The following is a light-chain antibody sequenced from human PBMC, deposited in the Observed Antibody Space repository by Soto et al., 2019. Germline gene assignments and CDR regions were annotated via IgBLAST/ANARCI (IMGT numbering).Light chain of an antibody. CDR3: QQYESFST. CDR1: QSVSNS. CDR2: KAS. Sequence: GDRVTITCRASQSVSNSLAWYQQKPGKAPQLLIYKASGLETGVPSRFSGSGYGTDFTLTINSLQPDDFATYYCQQYESFSTFGQGTKVEI. J-gene: IGKJ1*01. V-gene: IGKV1-5*03.